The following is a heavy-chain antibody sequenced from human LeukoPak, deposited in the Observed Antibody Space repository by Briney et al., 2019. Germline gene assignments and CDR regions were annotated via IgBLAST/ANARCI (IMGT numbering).Heavy chain of an antibody. CDR2: ISSSSSTI. CDR3: ARGIDY. J-gene: IGHJ4*02. CDR1: GFTFSSYE. V-gene: IGHV3-48*01. Sequence: GGSLRLSCAASGFTFSSYEMNWVRQAPGKGLEWVSYISSSSSTIYYADSVKGRFTISRDTSKNMVFLQMNSLRVEDTAVYYCARGIDYWGRGTLVTVSS.